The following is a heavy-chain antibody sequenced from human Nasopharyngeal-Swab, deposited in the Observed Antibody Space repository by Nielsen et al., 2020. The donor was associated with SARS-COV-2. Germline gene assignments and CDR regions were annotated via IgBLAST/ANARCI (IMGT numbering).Heavy chain of an antibody. J-gene: IGHJ6*02. D-gene: IGHD3-3*01. CDR1: GGSISSYY. CDR2: IYYSGST. Sequence: SETLSLTCTVSGGSISSYYWSWIRQPPGKGLEWIGYIYYSGSTNYNPSLKSRVTISVDTSKNQFSLKLSSVTAADTAVYYCARASHYDFWSGYYRSDYYGMDVWGQGTTVTVSS. CDR3: ARASHYDFWSGYYRSDYYGMDV. V-gene: IGHV4-59*01.